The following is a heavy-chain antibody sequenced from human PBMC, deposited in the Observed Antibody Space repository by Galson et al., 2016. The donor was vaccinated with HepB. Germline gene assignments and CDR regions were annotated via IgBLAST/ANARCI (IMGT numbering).Heavy chain of an antibody. CDR1: GFTFDDYA. CDR3: AKDPLEWLTGVDS. D-gene: IGHD3-3*01. V-gene: IGHV3-9*01. J-gene: IGHJ5*01. CDR2: ISWTSGNI. Sequence: SLRLSCAASGFTFDDYAMHWVRQVPGKGLEWVSGISWTSGNIDYADSVKGRFTISRDNAKNTLYLQMNSLRTDDTALYYCAKDPLEWLTGVDSWGQGTLVTVSS.